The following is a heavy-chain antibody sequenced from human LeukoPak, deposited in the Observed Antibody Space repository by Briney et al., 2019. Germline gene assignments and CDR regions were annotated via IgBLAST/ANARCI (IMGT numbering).Heavy chain of an antibody. D-gene: IGHD2-15*01. CDR3: ASYYCSGGSCSPTFEY. V-gene: IGHV4-4*02. J-gene: IGHJ4*02. CDR2: IYHSGST. Sequence: SGTLSLTCAVSGGSISSSNWWSWVRQPPGKGLEWIGEIYHSGSTNYNPSLKSRVTISVDKSKNQFSLKLSSVTAADTAVYYCASYYCSGGSCSPTFEYWGQGILVTVSS. CDR1: GGSISSSNW.